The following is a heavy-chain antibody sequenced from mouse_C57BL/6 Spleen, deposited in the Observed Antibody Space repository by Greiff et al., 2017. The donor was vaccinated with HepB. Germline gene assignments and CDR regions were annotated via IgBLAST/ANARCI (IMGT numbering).Heavy chain of an antibody. V-gene: IGHV1-64*01. CDR1: GYTFTSYW. Sequence: QVQLQQPGAELVKPGASVKLSCKASGYTFTSYWMHWVKQRPGQGLEWIGMIHPNSGSTNYNEKFKSKATLTVDKSSSTAYMQLSSLTSEDSAVYYCARDYYGSSFHYWGQGTLVTVSA. J-gene: IGHJ3*01. CDR3: ARDYYGSSFHY. D-gene: IGHD1-1*01. CDR2: IHPNSGST.